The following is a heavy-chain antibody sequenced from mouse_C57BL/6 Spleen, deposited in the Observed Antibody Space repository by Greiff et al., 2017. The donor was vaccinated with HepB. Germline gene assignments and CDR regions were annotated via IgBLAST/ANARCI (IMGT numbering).Heavy chain of an antibody. CDR3: ARERLREGPYYYAMDY. Sequence: VQLQQSGAELVKPGASVKLSCKASGYTFTSYWMQWVKQRPGQGLEWIGEIDPSDSYTNYNQKFKGKATLTVDTSSSTAYMQLSSLTSEDSAVYYCARERLREGPYYYAMDYWGQGTSVTVSS. CDR2: IDPSDSYT. CDR1: GYTFTSYW. J-gene: IGHJ4*01. V-gene: IGHV1-50*01. D-gene: IGHD2-4*01.